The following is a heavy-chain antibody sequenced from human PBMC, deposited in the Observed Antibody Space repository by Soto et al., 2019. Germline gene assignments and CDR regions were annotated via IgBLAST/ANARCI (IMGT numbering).Heavy chain of an antibody. J-gene: IGHJ4*02. Sequence: GASVKVSCTASGYTFTSYYMHWVRQAPGQGLEWMGIINPSGGSTSYAQKFQGWVSMTRDTCISTVYMELSRLRSDDRAVYYCATFRAIRAVAGDTEYLFAYWGQGT. CDR2: INPSGGST. CDR1: GYTFTSYY. D-gene: IGHD6-19*01. V-gene: IGHV1-46*01. CDR3: ATFRAIRAVAGDTEYLFAY.